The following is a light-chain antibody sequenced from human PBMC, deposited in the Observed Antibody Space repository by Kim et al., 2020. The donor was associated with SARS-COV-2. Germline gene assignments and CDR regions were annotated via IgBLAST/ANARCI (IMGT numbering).Light chain of an antibody. J-gene: IGKJ4*01. V-gene: IGKV1-9*01. CDR2: AAC. Sequence: SGAGGDRGTIAGRASEGISESLAGERQGRGGGPNVRSYAACTLQSGVPSRFSGSGSGTEFTVRISSLQPEDFAADECEQLNGFPLTVGGGTKLEI. CDR3: EQLNGFPLT. CDR1: EGISES.